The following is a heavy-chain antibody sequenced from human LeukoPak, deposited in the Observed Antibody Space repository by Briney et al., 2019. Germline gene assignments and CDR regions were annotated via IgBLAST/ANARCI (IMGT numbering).Heavy chain of an antibody. D-gene: IGHD3-3*01. CDR3: AKARDYDFWSGYSSYFDY. CDR2: ISGSGGST. CDR1: GFTFSSYA. J-gene: IGHJ4*02. Sequence: GGSLRLSCAASGFTFSSYAMSWVRQAPGKGLEWVSAISGSGGSTYYADSVKGRFTISRDNSKNTLYLQMNSLRSEDTAVYYCAKARDYDFWSGYSSYFDYWGQGTLVTVSS. V-gene: IGHV3-23*01.